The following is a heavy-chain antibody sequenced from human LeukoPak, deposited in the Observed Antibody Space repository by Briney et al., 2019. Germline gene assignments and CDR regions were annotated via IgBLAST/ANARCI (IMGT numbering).Heavy chain of an antibody. Sequence: GGSLRLSCAVSGFTFSTYWMSWVRQAPGKGLEWVANIKHDGSEKYSVDSAKGRFTISRDNAKNSLYLQMYSLRAEDTAVYYCARGAHSSVWEYFFYYMDVWGKGTTVIVSS. J-gene: IGHJ6*03. CDR2: IKHDGSEK. CDR3: ARGAHSSVWEYFFYYMDV. V-gene: IGHV3-7*04. CDR1: GFTFSTYW. D-gene: IGHD5/OR15-5a*01.